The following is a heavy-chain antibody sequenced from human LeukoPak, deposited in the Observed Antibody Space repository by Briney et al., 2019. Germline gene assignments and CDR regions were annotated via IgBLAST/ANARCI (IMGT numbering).Heavy chain of an antibody. CDR1: GGSFSGYY. CDR2: INHSGST. Sequence: PSETLSLTCAVYGGSFSGYYWSWIRQPPGKGLEWIGEINHSGSTNYNPSLKSRVTISGDTSKNEFSLKLSSVTAADTAVYYCARLGYPFEWLLSPTSYFDYWGQGNLVTVSS. D-gene: IGHD3-3*01. CDR3: ARLGYPFEWLLSPTSYFDY. J-gene: IGHJ4*02. V-gene: IGHV4-34*01.